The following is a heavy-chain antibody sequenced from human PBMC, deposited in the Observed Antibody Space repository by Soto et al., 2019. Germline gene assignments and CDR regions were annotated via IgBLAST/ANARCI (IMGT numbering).Heavy chain of an antibody. J-gene: IGHJ3*02. CDR3: ARDLAFDI. V-gene: IGHV1-3*01. CDR1: GYTFTSYG. CDR2: INAGNGNT. Sequence: ASLKVSCKASGYTFTSYGISWVRQAPGQGLEWMGWINAGNGNTKYSQKFQGRVTITRDTSASTAYMELSSLRSEDTAVYYCARDLAFDIWGQGTMVTVSS.